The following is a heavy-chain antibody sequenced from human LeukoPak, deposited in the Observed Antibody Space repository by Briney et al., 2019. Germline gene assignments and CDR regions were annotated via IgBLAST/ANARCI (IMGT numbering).Heavy chain of an antibody. CDR2: IYWDDDK. V-gene: IGHV2-5*08. J-gene: IGHJ4*02. CDR3: AHVRWGLLPDFDY. Sequence: TPSLTCTVSGGSVSSGSYYWSWIRQPPGTALEWLALIYWDDDKRYSPSRKSRLTITKDTSKNQVVLTMTNMDPVDTATYYCAHVRWGLLPDFDYWGQGTLVTVSS. D-gene: IGHD7-27*01. CDR1: GGSVSSGSYY.